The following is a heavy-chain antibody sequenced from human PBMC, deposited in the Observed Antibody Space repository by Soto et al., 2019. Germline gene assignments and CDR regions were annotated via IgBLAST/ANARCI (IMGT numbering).Heavy chain of an antibody. CDR3: ARDPRIYSDPYYFDY. CDR2: IYYYGNT. V-gene: IGHV4-61*08. Sequence: SLTCTVSGGSISSGGYYWSWIRQHPGKGLEWIGYIYYYGNTNYNPSLKSRVTISVDTSKNQFSLKLSSVTAADTAVYYCARDPRIYSDPYYFDYWGQGTLVTVSS. CDR1: GGSISSGGYY. D-gene: IGHD4-17*01. J-gene: IGHJ4*02.